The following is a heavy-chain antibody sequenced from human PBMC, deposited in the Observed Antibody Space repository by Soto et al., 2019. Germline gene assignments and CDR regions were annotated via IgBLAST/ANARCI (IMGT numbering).Heavy chain of an antibody. D-gene: IGHD5-12*01. CDR2: IWYDGSNK. Sequence: PGGSLRLSCAASGFTFSSYGMHWVRQAPGKGLEWVAVIWYDGSNKYYADSVKGRFTISRDNSKNTLYLQMNSLRAEDTAVYYCARQYSGYDRGMWFDPWGQGTLVTVSS. J-gene: IGHJ5*02. V-gene: IGHV3-33*01. CDR1: GFTFSSYG. CDR3: ARQYSGYDRGMWFDP.